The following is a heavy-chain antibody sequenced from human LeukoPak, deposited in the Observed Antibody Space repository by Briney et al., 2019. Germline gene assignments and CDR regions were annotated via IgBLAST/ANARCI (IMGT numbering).Heavy chain of an antibody. Sequence: GGSLRLSCAASGFTFSNAWMSWVRQAPGKGLEWVGRIKSKTDGGTTDYAAPVKGGFTISRDDSKNTLYLQMNCLKTEDTAVYYCTTSSSWSEGIDYWGQGTLVTVSS. D-gene: IGHD6-13*01. V-gene: IGHV3-15*01. CDR3: TTSSSWSEGIDY. CDR2: IKSKTDGGTT. CDR1: GFTFSNAW. J-gene: IGHJ4*02.